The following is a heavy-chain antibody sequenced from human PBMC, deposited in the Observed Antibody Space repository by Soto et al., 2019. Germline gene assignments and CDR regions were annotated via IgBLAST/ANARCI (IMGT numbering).Heavy chain of an antibody. CDR1: GGTFSSYA. J-gene: IGHJ6*02. CDR3: ARDRKVQGVILPYYYYYGMDV. D-gene: IGHD3-10*01. Sequence: QVQLVQSGAEVKKPGSSVKVSCKASGGTFSSYAISWVRQAPGQGLEWMGGIIPIFGTANYAQKFQGRVTITADESTSTAYMELSSLRSEDTAVYYCARDRKVQGVILPYYYYYGMDVWGQGTTVTVSS. CDR2: IIPIFGTA. V-gene: IGHV1-69*01.